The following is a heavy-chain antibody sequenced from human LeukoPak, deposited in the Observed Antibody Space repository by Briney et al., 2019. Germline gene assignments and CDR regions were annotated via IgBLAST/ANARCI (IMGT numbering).Heavy chain of an antibody. CDR1: GFTFSSYW. D-gene: IGHD1-20*01. CDR2: IKPDGSGK. CDR3: AKGITGNVRFDH. V-gene: IGHV3-7*01. Sequence: GRSLRLSCAASGFTFSSYWISWVRQAPGKGLEWVAYIKPDGSGKYYVDSVKGRFTISRDNAKNSLYLQMNSLRAEDTAMYYCAKGITGNVRFDHWGQGTLVTVSS. J-gene: IGHJ4*02.